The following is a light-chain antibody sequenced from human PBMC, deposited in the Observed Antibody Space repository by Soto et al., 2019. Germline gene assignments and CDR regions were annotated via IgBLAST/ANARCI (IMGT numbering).Light chain of an antibody. J-gene: IGKJ4*01. Sequence: DIQMTQSPSTLSASVGDRVTITCRASQTIGTWLAWYQRKPGKAPKLLIYDAATLQTGVPSRFSGFASGTEFTLTISSLQPDDFATYFCQQYNSRSPEGVTFGGGTKVATK. V-gene: IGKV1-5*01. CDR3: QQYNSRSPEGVT. CDR2: DAA. CDR1: QTIGTW.